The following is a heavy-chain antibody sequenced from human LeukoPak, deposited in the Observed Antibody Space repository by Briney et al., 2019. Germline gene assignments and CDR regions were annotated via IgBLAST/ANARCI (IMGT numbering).Heavy chain of an antibody. CDR2: IRYDGSNK. CDR1: GFTFSSYG. Sequence: GGSLRLSCAASGFTFSSYGMHWVRQAPGKGLEWVAFIRYDGSNKYYADSVKGRFTISRDNSKNTLYLQMNSLRAEDTAVYYCAKERDTAMVAIDYGGQGTLVTVSS. D-gene: IGHD5-18*01. CDR3: AKERDTAMVAIDY. J-gene: IGHJ4*02. V-gene: IGHV3-30*02.